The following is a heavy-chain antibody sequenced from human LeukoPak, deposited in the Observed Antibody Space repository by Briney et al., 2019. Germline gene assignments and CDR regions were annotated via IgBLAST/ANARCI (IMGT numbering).Heavy chain of an antibody. J-gene: IGHJ4*02. CDR3: ARDLFI. CDR2: IYTGGST. Sequence: GGSLRLSCAASGFTVSSNYMNWVRQAPGKGLEWVSVIYTGGSTYYADSVKGRFTISRDNSKNTVYLQMHSLRAEDTAVYYCARDLFIWGQGTLVTVSS. CDR1: GFTVSSNY. V-gene: IGHV3-53*01.